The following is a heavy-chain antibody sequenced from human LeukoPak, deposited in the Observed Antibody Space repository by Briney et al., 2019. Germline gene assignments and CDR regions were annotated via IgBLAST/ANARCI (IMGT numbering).Heavy chain of an antibody. CDR3: ARTLGYQLKYPDEHYFDY. V-gene: IGHV4-39*07. Sequence: SETLSLTCTVSGGSISSSSYYWGWLRQPPGTGLEWIGSIYYSGSTYYNPSLKSRVTISVDTSKNQFSLKLSSVTAADTAVYYCARTLGYQLKYPDEHYFDYWGQGTLVTVSS. J-gene: IGHJ4*02. D-gene: IGHD3-16*01. CDR1: GGSISSSSYY. CDR2: IYYSGST.